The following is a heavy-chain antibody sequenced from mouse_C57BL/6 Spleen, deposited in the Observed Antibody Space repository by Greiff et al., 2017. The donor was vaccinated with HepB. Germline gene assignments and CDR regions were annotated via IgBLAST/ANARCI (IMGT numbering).Heavy chain of an antibody. Sequence: EVQRVESGEGLVKPGGSLKLSCAASGFTFSRYAMSWVRQTPEKRLEWVAYISSGGDYIYYADTVKGRFTISRDNARNTLYLQMSSLKSEDTAMYYCTRVLNWVDYWGQGTTLTVSS. CDR3: TRVLNWVDY. CDR1: GFTFSRYA. J-gene: IGHJ2*01. D-gene: IGHD4-1*01. V-gene: IGHV5-9-1*02. CDR2: ISSGGDYI.